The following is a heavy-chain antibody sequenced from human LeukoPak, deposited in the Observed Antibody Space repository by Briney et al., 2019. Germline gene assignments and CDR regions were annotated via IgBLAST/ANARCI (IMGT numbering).Heavy chain of an antibody. D-gene: IGHD6-13*01. CDR1: GFTFSSYG. Sequence: GGSLRLSCAASGFTFSSYGMSWVRQAPGKGLEWVSGISVSVDSTYYADSVKGRFTISRDNSKNTLYLQMNSLRAEDTAVYYCARGSKTAGTIYSFDYWGQGTLVTVSS. J-gene: IGHJ4*02. CDR3: ARGSKTAGTIYSFDY. CDR2: ISVSVDST. V-gene: IGHV3-23*01.